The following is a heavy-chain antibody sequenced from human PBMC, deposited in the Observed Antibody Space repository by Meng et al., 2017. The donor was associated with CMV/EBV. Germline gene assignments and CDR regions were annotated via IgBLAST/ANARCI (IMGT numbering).Heavy chain of an antibody. CDR2: ISSSGSTI. CDR3: ARVVQYYDFWSGYYRLGWFDP. V-gene: IGHV3-48*03. Sequence: GESLKISCAASGFTFSSYEMNWVRQVPGKGLEWGSYISSSGSTIYYADSVKGRFTISRDNAKNSLYLQMNRLRAEDTAVYYCARVVQYYDFWSGYYRLGWFDPWGQGTLVTVSS. D-gene: IGHD3-3*01. CDR1: GFTFSSYE. J-gene: IGHJ5*02.